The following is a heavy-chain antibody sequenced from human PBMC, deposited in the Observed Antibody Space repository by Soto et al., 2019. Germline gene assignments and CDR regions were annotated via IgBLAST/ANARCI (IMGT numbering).Heavy chain of an antibody. Sequence: SETLSLTCTVSGGSISSGDYYWSWIRQPPGKGLEWIGYIYYSGSTYYNPSLKSRVTISVDTSKNQFSLKLSSVTAADTAVYYCARVPNEEQFDDWGQGTLVTVSS. CDR1: GGSISSGDYY. CDR3: ARVPNEEQFDD. V-gene: IGHV4-30-4*01. D-gene: IGHD1-1*01. CDR2: IYYSGST. J-gene: IGHJ4*02.